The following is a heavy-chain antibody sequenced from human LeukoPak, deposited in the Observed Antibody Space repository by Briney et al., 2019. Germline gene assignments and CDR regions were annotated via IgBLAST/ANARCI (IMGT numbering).Heavy chain of an antibody. V-gene: IGHV4-59*08. J-gene: IGHJ2*01. CDR2: IYYSGST. CDR1: GGSISSYY. CDR3: ARQPYYYDSSGYFPYWYFDL. Sequence: PSETLSLTCTVSGGSISSYYWSWIRQPPGKGLEWIGYIYYSGSTNYNPSLKSRVTISVDTSKNQFSLKLSSVTAADTAVYYCARQPYYYDSSGYFPYWYFDLWGRGTLVTVSS. D-gene: IGHD3-22*01.